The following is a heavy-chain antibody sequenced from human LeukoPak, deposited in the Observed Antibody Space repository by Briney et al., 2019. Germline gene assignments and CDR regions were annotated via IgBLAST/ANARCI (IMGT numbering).Heavy chain of an antibody. Sequence: GGSLRLSCVASGLTVNSNYISWVRQAPGKGLEWDSLTYSGGSSYYADSVKGRFTISRDIPKNTLYLQMNSLRAEDTAVYYCARTPDAFDIWGQGTLVTVSS. CDR2: TYSGGSS. CDR3: ARTPDAFDI. V-gene: IGHV3-66*01. CDR1: GLTVNSNY. J-gene: IGHJ3*02.